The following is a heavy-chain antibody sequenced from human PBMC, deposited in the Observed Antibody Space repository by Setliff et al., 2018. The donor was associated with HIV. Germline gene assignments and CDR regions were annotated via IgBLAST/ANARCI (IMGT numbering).Heavy chain of an antibody. CDR2: ISGRGVST. CDR1: GFTFSSYA. CDR3: AKAPEDDYDSSSYYVAAFDI. Sequence: GALRLPCAASGFTFSSYAMSWVRQAPGKGLEWVSAISGRGVSTYYADSVKGRFTISRDNSKNTLYLQMNSLIAEYTAVYYCAKAPEDDYDSSSYYVAAFDIWGQGTMVTVSS. J-gene: IGHJ3*02. V-gene: IGHV3-23*01. D-gene: IGHD3-22*01.